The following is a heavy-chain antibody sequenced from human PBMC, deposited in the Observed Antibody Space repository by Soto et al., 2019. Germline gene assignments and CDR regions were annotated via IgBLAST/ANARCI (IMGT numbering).Heavy chain of an antibody. J-gene: IGHJ6*02. CDR2: IYYSGST. D-gene: IGHD3-3*01. CDR3: ARDEVFGVIISPPTTVGMDV. Sequence: QVQLQESGPGLVKPSQTLSLTCTVSGGSIRSGGYYWSWIRQHPGKALEWIGYIYYSGSTYYNPSLKNRLNISVDTSKNQFSLRLSSVTAADTAVYYCARDEVFGVIISPPTTVGMDVWGQGTTVTVSS. V-gene: IGHV4-31*03. CDR1: GGSIRSGGYY.